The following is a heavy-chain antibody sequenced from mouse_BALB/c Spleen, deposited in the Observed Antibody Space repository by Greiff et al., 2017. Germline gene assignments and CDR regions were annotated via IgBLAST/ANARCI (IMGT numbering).Heavy chain of an antibody. J-gene: IGHJ1*01. CDR2: ISSGGST. Sequence: EVQLVESGGGLVKPGGSLKLSCAASGFTFSSYAMSWVRQTPEKRLEWVASISSGGSTYYPDSVKGRFTISRDNARNILYLQMSSLRSEDTAMYYWARGGRLYGYEPDWYFDVWGAGTTVTVSS. CDR3: ARGGRLYGYEPDWYFDV. D-gene: IGHD2-2*01. CDR1: GFTFSSYA. V-gene: IGHV5-6-5*01.